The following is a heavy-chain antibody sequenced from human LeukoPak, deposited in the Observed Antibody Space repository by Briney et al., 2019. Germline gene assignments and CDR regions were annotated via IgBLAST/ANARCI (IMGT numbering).Heavy chain of an antibody. D-gene: IGHD6-19*01. CDR1: RFTSSDYY. CDR3: ARGHSDGLGAFDI. Sequence: GGSPRLSSAPSRFTSSDYYMSSVRQAPGTGLEGVSSISSSIIDTPYAASVKGRFTNSRAHAKNSLYLQMNSLRAEVTATYYCARGHSDGLGAFDIWGQGTMVTVSS. V-gene: IGHV3-11*06. J-gene: IGHJ3*02. CDR2: ISSSIIDT.